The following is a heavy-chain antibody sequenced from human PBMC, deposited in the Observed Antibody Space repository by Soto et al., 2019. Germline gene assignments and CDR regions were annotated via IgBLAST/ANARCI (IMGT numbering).Heavy chain of an antibody. CDR2: IKNDGTST. CDR3: AKIAEEYYYDSSGYYYFDY. D-gene: IGHD3-22*01. CDR1: GFSLSGYW. V-gene: IGHV3-74*01. Sequence: PGGSLRLSCAASGFSLSGYWMHWVRQVPGKGLVWVSRIKNDGTSTTYADSVKGRFTISRDNAKNTLYLQMNSLRAEDTAVYYCAKIAEEYYYDSSGYYYFDYWGQGTLVTVSS. J-gene: IGHJ4*02.